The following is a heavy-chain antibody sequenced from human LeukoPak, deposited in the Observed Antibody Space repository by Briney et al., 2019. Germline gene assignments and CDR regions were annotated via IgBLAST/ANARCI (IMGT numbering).Heavy chain of an antibody. CDR1: GGSISSGGYY. J-gene: IGHJ3*02. CDR3: ARCLLRFFGADAFDI. V-gene: IGHV4-31*03. D-gene: IGHD3-3*01. CDR2: IYYSGST. Sequence: PSETLSLTCTVSGGSISSGGYYWSWIRQHPGKGLGWIGYIYYSGSTYYNPSLKSRVTISVDTSKNQFSLKLSSVTAADTAVYYCARCLLRFFGADAFDIWGQGTMVTVSS.